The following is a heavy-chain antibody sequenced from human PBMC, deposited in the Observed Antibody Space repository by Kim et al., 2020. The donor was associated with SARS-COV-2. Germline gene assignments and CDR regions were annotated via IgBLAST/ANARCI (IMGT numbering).Heavy chain of an antibody. V-gene: IGHV4-59*08. D-gene: IGHD2-8*01. CDR1: GASINNNY. J-gene: IGHJ6*03. Sequence: SETLSLTCTVSGASINNNYWTWIRQSPEKGLEWIGYIHSTGTTEYNPSLECRVTLSIDTSRNQFSLTLRSVTAADTAMYFCGRNGVYLDVWGKGTTVTVS. CDR2: IHSTGTT. CDR3: GRNGVYLDV.